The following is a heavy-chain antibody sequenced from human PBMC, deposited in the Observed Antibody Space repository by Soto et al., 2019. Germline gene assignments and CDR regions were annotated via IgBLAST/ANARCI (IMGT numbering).Heavy chain of an antibody. CDR3: AKYAVVVPAAEYFQH. CDR1: GFTFSSYA. V-gene: IGHV3-23*01. D-gene: IGHD2-2*01. J-gene: IGHJ1*01. CDR2: ISGSGGST. Sequence: GGSLRLSCAASGFTFSSYAMSWVRQAPGKGLEWVSAISGSGGSTYYADSVKGRFTISRDNSKNTVYLQMNSLRAEDVAVYYCAKYAVVVPAAEYFQHWGQGALVTLYS.